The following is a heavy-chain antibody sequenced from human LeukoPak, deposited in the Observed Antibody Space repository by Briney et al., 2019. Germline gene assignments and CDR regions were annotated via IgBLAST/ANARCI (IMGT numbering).Heavy chain of an antibody. CDR3: ARDQGALNS. J-gene: IGHJ4*02. Sequence: SQTLTLTCAISGDSVSSNSADWIWIRQSPSRGLEWLGRTYYKSKWYYEYAVSVKGRMTITPDTSKNQFSLQLNSVTPEDSAVYYCARDQGALNSWGQGTLVTVPT. CDR2: TYYKSKWYY. CDR1: GDSVSSNSAD. D-gene: IGHD3-16*01. V-gene: IGHV6-1*01.